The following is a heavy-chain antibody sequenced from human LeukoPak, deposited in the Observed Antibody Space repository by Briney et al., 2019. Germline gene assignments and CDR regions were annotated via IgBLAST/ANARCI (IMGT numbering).Heavy chain of an antibody. CDR2: INWNGGST. CDR3: ARVYSISDAFDI. D-gene: IGHD3-3*02. J-gene: IGHJ3*02. Sequence: SGGSLRLSCAASGFTFSNYAMSWVRQAPGKGLEWVSGINWNGGSTGYADSVKGRFTISRDNAKNSLYLQMNSLRAEDTALYYCARVYSISDAFDIWGQGTMVTVSS. V-gene: IGHV3-20*04. CDR1: GFTFSNYA.